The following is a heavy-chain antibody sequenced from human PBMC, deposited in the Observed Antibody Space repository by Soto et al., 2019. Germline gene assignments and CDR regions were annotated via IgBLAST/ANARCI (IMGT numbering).Heavy chain of an antibody. Sequence: QVQLEQSGAEVKTPGASVKVSCKASGYTFASYDINWVRQAPGQGLEWMAWMNPNRGNTNYAQKFQGRLTMTRDTASSIAHMELSGLRNEDTAVYYCARSDGYNFNWLDSWGQGTLVIVSA. CDR1: GYTFASYD. J-gene: IGHJ5*01. D-gene: IGHD2-21*01. CDR2: MNPNRGNT. V-gene: IGHV1-8*01. CDR3: ARSDGYNFNWLDS.